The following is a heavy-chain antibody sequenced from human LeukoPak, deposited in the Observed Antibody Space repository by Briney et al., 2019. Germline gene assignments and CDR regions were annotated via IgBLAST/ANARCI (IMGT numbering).Heavy chain of an antibody. CDR2: ISYDGSNK. V-gene: IGHV3-30*04. CDR3: ARAMGEDYYYGMDV. Sequence: GRSLRLSCAASGFTFSSYAMYWVRQAPGKGPEWVAVISYDGSNKYYADSVKGRFTISRDNSKNTLYLQMNSLRAEDTAVYYCARAMGEDYYYGMDVWGKGTTVTVSS. CDR1: GFTFSSYA. D-gene: IGHD2-21*01. J-gene: IGHJ6*04.